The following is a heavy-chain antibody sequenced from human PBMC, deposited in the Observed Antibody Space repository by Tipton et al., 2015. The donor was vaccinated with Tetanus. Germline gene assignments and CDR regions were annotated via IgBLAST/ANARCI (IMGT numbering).Heavy chain of an antibody. CDR2: ISPYNGDT. D-gene: IGHD6-13*01. V-gene: IGHV1-18*01. Sequence: QLVQSGAEVKKPGASVKVSCKTSGYTFINSGISWVRQAPGQGLEWLGWISPYNGDTSYAQKVRGRVTMTTDTSTSTAYMELKSLRSDDTAVYYCARDEGRIAAAGTYFEYWGQGTLVTVSS. CDR3: ARDEGRIAAAGTYFEY. J-gene: IGHJ4*02. CDR1: GYTFINSG.